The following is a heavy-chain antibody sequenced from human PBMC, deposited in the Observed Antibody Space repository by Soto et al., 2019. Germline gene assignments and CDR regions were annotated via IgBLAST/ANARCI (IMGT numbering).Heavy chain of an antibody. Sequence: SVKVSCKASGGTFSSYAISWVRQAPGQGLEWMGGIIPIFGTANYAQKFQGRVTITADESTSTAYMELSSLRSGDTAVYYCARVGVRDAGYCSSTSCYNGFIGHGMDVWGQGNTVTVYS. V-gene: IGHV1-69*13. J-gene: IGHJ6*02. CDR2: IIPIFGTA. CDR3: ARVGVRDAGYCSSTSCYNGFIGHGMDV. CDR1: GGTFSSYA. D-gene: IGHD2-2*02.